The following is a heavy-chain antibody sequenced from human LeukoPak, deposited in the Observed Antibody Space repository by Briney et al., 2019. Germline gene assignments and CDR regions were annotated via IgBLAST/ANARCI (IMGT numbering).Heavy chain of an antibody. CDR3: ARQIRWATFDY. Sequence: PSETLSLTWTVSGGSISSGGYYWSWIRQHPGKGLEWIGYIYYSGSTYYNPSLKSRVTISVDTSKNQFSLKLSSVTAADTAVYYCARQIRWATFDYWGQGTLVTVSS. CDR2: IYYSGST. D-gene: IGHD4-23*01. CDR1: GGSISSGGYY. J-gene: IGHJ4*02. V-gene: IGHV4-31*02.